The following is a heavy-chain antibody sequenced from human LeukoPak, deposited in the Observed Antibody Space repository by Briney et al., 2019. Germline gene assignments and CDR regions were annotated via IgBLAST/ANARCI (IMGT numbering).Heavy chain of an antibody. J-gene: IGHJ4*02. CDR2: IKSKTDGGTT. V-gene: IGHV3-15*01. CDR1: GFTFSNAW. CDR3: TTRLRYFDWTIYDFDY. D-gene: IGHD3-9*01. Sequence: GGSLRLSCAASGFTFSNAWMSWVRQAPGKGLEWVGRIKSKTDGGTTDYAAPVKGRFTISRDDSKNTLYLQMNSLKTEDTAVYYCTTRLRYFDWTIYDFDYWGQGTLATVSS.